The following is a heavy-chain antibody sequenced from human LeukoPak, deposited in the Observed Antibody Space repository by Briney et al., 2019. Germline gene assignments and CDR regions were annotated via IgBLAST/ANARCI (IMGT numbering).Heavy chain of an antibody. D-gene: IGHD6-13*01. J-gene: IGHJ4*02. CDR2: IKQDGSEK. CDR1: GFTFSTYW. V-gene: IGHV3-7*01. CDR3: TREAAAGIDY. Sequence: GGSLRLSCAASGFTFSTYWMSWVRQAPGKGLEWVANIKQDGSEKYYLDSVKGRFTISRDNAKNSLYLQMNSLRAEDTAVYFCTREAAAGIDYWGQGTLVAVSS.